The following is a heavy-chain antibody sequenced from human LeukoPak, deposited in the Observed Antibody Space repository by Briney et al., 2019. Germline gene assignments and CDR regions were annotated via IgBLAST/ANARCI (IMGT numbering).Heavy chain of an antibody. V-gene: IGHV1-69*04. CDR2: IIPTLGIA. CDR3: ARDLRYSSNWFDP. D-gene: IGHD6-13*01. Sequence: AVKVSCKAPGGTFSSYTISWVRQAPGQGLEWMGRIIPTLGIANYAQKFQGRVTITADKSTSTAYMELSSLRSEDTAVYYCARDLRYSSNWFDPWGQGTLVTVSS. J-gene: IGHJ5*02. CDR1: GGTFSSYT.